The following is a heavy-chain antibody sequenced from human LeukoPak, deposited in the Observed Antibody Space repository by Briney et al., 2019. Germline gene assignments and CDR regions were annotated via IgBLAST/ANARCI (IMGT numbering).Heavy chain of an antibody. Sequence: SVKVSCKASGGTFSSYAISWVRQAPGQGLEWMGRIIPILGIANYAQKFQGRVTITADKSTSTAYMELSSPRSEDTAVYYCARDDGGSCYGSGSRDYWGQGTLVTVSS. CDR3: ARDDGGSCYGSGSRDY. J-gene: IGHJ4*02. D-gene: IGHD3-10*01. CDR2: IIPILGIA. V-gene: IGHV1-69*04. CDR1: GGTFSSYA.